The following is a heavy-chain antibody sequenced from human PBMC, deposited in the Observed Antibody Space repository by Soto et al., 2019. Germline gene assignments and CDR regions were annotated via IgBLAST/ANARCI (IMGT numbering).Heavy chain of an antibody. CDR3: GRDLTSNANCIDP. J-gene: IGHJ5*02. Sequence: QVQLQESGPGLVKPSQTLSLTCSVSGDYIHVGGYYWTWIRQRPGKGLEWMVYIYYTGKTYYNPSLESRLTMSVDRSKNQFSLRLTSVTAADTAVYFCGRDLTSNANCIDPWGQGTLVTVSS. CDR1: GDYIHVGGYY. V-gene: IGHV4-30-4*01. CDR2: IYYTGKT. D-gene: IGHD2-2*01.